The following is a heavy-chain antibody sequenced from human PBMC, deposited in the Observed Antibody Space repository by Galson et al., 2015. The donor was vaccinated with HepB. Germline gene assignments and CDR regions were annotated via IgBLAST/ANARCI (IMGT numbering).Heavy chain of an antibody. CDR2: INPNSGDT. CDR3: ARGSNDFWSGYYESFDY. V-gene: IGHV1-2*06. D-gene: IGHD3-3*01. Sequence: SVKVSCKASGYTFTDYYMHWVRQAPGQGLEWMGRINPNSGDTNYAQKFQGRVTMTRDTSISTAYMELSRLRSDDTAVYYCARGSNDFWSGYYESFDYWGQGTLVTVSS. J-gene: IGHJ4*02. CDR1: GYTFTDYY.